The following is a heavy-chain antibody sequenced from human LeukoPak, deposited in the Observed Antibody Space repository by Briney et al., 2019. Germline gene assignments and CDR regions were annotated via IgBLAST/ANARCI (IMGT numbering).Heavy chain of an antibody. Sequence: LTGGSLRLSCEASGFTFSNYAMNWVRQAPGRGLEWVSTVGSSFSTHYADSVEGRFTISRDNPKSTLYLQLNNLRDEDTAIYYCARGTSWISPDWYMDVWGEGTTVTVSS. D-gene: IGHD1-14*01. V-gene: IGHV3-23*01. CDR3: ARGTSWISPDWYMDV. J-gene: IGHJ6*03. CDR1: GFTFSNYA. CDR2: VGSSFST.